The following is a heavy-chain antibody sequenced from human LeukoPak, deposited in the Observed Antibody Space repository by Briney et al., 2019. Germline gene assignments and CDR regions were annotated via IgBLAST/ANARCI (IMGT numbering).Heavy chain of an antibody. CDR3: ARGRDIVVVPAAMGGLGY. CDR2: IIPIFGTA. J-gene: IGHJ4*02. V-gene: IGHV1-69*13. Sequence: SVKVSCRASGGTFSSYAISWVRQAPGQGLEWMGGIIPIFGTANYAQKFQGRVTITADESTSTAYMELSSLRSEDTAVYYCARGRDIVVVPAAMGGLGYWGQGTLVTVSS. D-gene: IGHD2-2*01. CDR1: GGTFSSYA.